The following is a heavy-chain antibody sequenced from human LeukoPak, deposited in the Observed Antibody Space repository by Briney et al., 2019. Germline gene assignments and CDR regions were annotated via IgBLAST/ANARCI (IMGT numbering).Heavy chain of an antibody. J-gene: IGHJ4*02. CDR3: TRRVGGTPDY. Sequence: SGGSLRLSCAASGFTFSNYVMTWVRQAPGKWLEWVSAIGIDVRDSDYADSVKGRFTISRDNSKNTVYLQMNSLRAEDTGLYYCTRRVGGTPDYWGLGTLVTVSS. CDR2: IGIDVRDS. CDR1: GFTFSNYV. V-gene: IGHV3-23*01. D-gene: IGHD1-26*01.